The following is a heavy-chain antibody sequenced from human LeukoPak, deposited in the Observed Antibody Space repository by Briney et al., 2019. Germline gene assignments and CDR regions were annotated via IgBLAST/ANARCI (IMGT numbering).Heavy chain of an antibody. CDR2: ISYDGSNK. V-gene: IGHV3-30*04. CDR3: ARGREDYFDY. CDR1: GFTFSSYA. J-gene: IGHJ4*02. Sequence: PGMSLRLSCAASGFTFSSYAMHWVRRAPGKGLEWVAVISYDGSNKYYADSVKGRFTISRDNSKNTLYLQMNSLRAEDTAVYYCARGREDYFDYWGQGTLVTVSS.